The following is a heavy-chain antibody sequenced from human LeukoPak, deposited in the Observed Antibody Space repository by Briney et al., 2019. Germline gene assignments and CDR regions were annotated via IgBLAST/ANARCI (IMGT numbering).Heavy chain of an antibody. D-gene: IGHD2-15*01. CDR2: ISADKGNT. CDR3: ARDVDCSGGRCSDVFDI. J-gene: IGHJ3*02. V-gene: IGHV1-18*01. CDR1: GYTFPNYG. Sequence: ASVKVSYKPSGYTFPNYGISWVRQAPGQGREWMGWISADKGNTAYAQNLQGRVTMNTDTSTTTVYMELRSLRSDNPAVYYCARDVDCSGGRCSDVFDIWGEGTMVTVSS.